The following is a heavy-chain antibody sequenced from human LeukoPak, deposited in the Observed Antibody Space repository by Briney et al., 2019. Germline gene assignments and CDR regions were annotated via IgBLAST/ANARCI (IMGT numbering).Heavy chain of an antibody. D-gene: IGHD1-7*01. J-gene: IGHJ3*01. V-gene: IGHV4-61*01. CDR1: GGPVSSGSYY. Sequence: KPSETLSLTCTVSGGPVSSGSYYWSWIRQPPGRGLDWIGYIHYSGSTNYSPSLKSRVTISVDTSKNQFSLKLSSVTAADTAVYYCARVPGGGTAANWGQGTMVTVSS. CDR3: ARVPGGGTAAN. CDR2: IHYSGST.